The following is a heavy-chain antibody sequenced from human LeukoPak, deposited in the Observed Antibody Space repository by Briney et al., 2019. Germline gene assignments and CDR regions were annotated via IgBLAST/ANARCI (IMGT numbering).Heavy chain of an antibody. J-gene: IGHJ4*02. CDR3: AREDKHSSSGSYYPTY. V-gene: IGHV1-46*01. CDR2: INPSGGST. Sequence: GASVKVSCKASGYTFTGYYMHWVRQAPGQGLEWMGIINPSGGSTSYAQKFQGRVTMTRDTSTSTVHMELSSLRSDDTAVYFCAREDKHSSSGSYYPTYWGQGTLVTVSS. CDR1: GYTFTGYY. D-gene: IGHD1-26*01.